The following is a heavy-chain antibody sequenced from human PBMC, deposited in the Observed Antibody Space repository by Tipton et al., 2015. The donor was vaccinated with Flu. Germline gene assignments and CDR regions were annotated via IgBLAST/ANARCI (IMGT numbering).Heavy chain of an antibody. Sequence: GLVKPSETLSLTCTVSGGSIGSFYWNWIRQPPGKGLEWIGYIYNNAYTKYNPSLKSRVTISVDTSKNQFSLKLSSVTAADTAVYYCARRDYSNYVSEPKNWFDPWAREPWSPSPQ. V-gene: IGHV4-4*09. CDR3: ARRDYSNYVSEPKNWFDP. J-gene: IGHJ5*02. D-gene: IGHD4-11*01. CDR1: GGSIGSFY. CDR2: IYNNAYT.